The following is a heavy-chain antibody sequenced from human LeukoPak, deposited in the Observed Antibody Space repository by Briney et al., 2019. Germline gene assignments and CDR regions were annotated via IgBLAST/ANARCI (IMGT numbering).Heavy chain of an antibody. V-gene: IGHV3-7*01. CDR2: IKQDGSEK. J-gene: IGHJ5*02. D-gene: IGHD2-15*01. Sequence: PGGSLRLSCAASGFTFSSYWMSWVRQAPGRGLEWVANIKQDGSEKYYVDSVKGRFTISRDNAKNSLYLQMNSLRAEDTAVYYCARDDPYKYCSGGSCYVAWGQGTLVTVSS. CDR3: ARDDPYKYCSGGSCYVA. CDR1: GFTFSSYW.